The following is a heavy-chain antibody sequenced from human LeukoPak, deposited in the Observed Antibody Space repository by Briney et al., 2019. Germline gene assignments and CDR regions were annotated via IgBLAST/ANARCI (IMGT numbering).Heavy chain of an antibody. CDR1: GFTVSSNNNY. D-gene: IGHD6-13*01. J-gene: IGHJ4*02. CDR3: AREGIAAAGTFDY. CDR2: IYSGGRT. Sequence: PGGSLRLSCAASGFTVSSNNNYMSWVRQAPGKGLEWVSVIYSGGRTDYADFVKGRFTISRDNSKNTLYLQMNSLRADDTAVYYCAREGIAAAGTFDYWGQGTLVTVSS. V-gene: IGHV3-53*01.